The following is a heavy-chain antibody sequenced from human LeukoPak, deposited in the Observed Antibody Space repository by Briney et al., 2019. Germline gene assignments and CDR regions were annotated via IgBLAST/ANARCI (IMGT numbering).Heavy chain of an antibody. D-gene: IGHD2-15*01. CDR2: ISRSGTTI. CDR1: GFTFTGYE. Sequence: GGSLRLSCAASGFTFTGYEMNWVRQAPGKGLEWVSYISRSGTTIYYADSVKGRFTISRDNAKNSLYLQMNSLSAGDTAVYYCATSPSYCTGGSCFGPYWGQGTLVTVSS. J-gene: IGHJ4*02. V-gene: IGHV3-48*03. CDR3: ATSPSYCTGGSCFGPY.